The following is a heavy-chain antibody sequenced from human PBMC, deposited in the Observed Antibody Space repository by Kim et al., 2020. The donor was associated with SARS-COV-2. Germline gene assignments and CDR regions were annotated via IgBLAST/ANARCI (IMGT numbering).Heavy chain of an antibody. CDR1: GFKINKYD. D-gene: IGHD3-22*01. V-gene: IGHV3-74*03. Sequence: GGSLRLSCAASGFKINKYDMHWVRQAPGRGLVWVSRIAQPGGATKSADAEKGLFTISSDTAKNPFSQQMNILRDEDTGLYFGVRDYDVESYTYYMGYDI. CDR3: VRDYDVESYTYYMGYDI. CDR2: IAQPGGAT. J-gene: IGHJ3*02.